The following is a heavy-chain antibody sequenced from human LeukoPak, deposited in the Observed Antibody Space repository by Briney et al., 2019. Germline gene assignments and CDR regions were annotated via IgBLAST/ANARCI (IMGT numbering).Heavy chain of an antibody. CDR2: IFHSGGT. CDR1: GGSISSGDYY. Sequence: SQTLSLTCIVSGGSISSGDYYWSWIRQPPGKGLEWIAYIFHSGGTYYNPSLKSRVTISIDTSKNQFSLNLTSVTAADTAVYYCARDYYYYYYMDVWGKGTTVTVSS. CDR3: ARDYYYYYYMDV. V-gene: IGHV4-30-4*08. J-gene: IGHJ6*03.